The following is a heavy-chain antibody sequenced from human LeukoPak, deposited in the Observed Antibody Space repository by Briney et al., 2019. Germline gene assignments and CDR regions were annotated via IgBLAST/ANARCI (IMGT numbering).Heavy chain of an antibody. CDR2: IYPGDSDT. J-gene: IGHJ4*02. CDR1: GYTFNNNY. Sequence: GESLKISCKASGYTFNNNYIAWVRQLSAKGLVGMGIIYPGDSDTRYSPSFQGHVTISADESISTASLQWSSVTATDTAMYYCVRGNQKYGDYVRDWGQGTLVTISS. CDR3: VRGNQKYGDYVRD. D-gene: IGHD4-17*01. V-gene: IGHV5-51*01.